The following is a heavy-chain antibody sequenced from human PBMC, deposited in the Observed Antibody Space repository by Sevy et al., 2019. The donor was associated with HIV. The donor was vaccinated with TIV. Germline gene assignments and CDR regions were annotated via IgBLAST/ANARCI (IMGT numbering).Heavy chain of an antibody. CDR3: ARDLPYYYDSSGYTYYFDY. CDR1: GFTFSSYA. D-gene: IGHD3-22*01. Sequence: GGSLRLSCAASGFTFSSYAMHWVRQAPGKGLEWVAVISYDGSKKYYADSVKGRFTISRDKSKNTLYLQMNSLRAEDTAVYYCARDLPYYYDSSGYTYYFDYWGQGTLVTVSS. CDR2: ISYDGSKK. V-gene: IGHV3-30*04. J-gene: IGHJ4*02.